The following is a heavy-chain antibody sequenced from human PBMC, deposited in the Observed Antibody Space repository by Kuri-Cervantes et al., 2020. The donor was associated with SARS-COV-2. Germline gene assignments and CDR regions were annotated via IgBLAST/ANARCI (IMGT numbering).Heavy chain of an antibody. V-gene: IGHV1-69*05. Sequence: SVKVSCKASGGTFSSYAISWVRQAPGQGLEWMGGIIPIFGTANYAQKFQGRVTITTDESTSTAYMELSSLRSEDTAVYHCASEGSETGIAAIPSAAYFQHWGQGTLVTVSS. J-gene: IGHJ1*01. CDR2: IIPIFGTA. D-gene: IGHD6-25*01. CDR1: GGTFSSYA. CDR3: ASEGSETGIAAIPSAAYFQH.